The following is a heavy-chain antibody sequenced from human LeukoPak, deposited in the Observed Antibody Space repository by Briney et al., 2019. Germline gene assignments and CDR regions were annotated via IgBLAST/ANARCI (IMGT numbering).Heavy chain of an antibody. CDR3: ARDGGAEGYDSHDAFDI. CDR1: GFTLSSYS. D-gene: IGHD3-22*01. V-gene: IGHV3-21*01. J-gene: IGHJ3*02. CDR2: ISSSSSYI. Sequence: GGSLRLSCAASGFTLSSYSMNWVRQAPGKGLEWVSSISSSSSYIYYADSVKGRCTISRDNAKNSLYLQMNSRRAEDTAVYYCARDGGAEGYDSHDAFDIWGQGTMVTVSS.